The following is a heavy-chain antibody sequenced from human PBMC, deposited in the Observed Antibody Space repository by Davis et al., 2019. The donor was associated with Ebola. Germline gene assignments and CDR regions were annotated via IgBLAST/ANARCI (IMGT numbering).Heavy chain of an antibody. J-gene: IGHJ6*02. V-gene: IGHV1-8*02. CDR2: INPNSGNT. Sequence: ASVKVSCKASGYTFTGYYMHWVRQAPGQGLEWMGWINPNSGNTGYAQKFQGRVTMTRNTSISTAYMELSSLRSEDTAVYYCAREVPYGMDVWGQGTTVTVSS. CDR3: AREVPYGMDV. CDR1: GYTFTGYY.